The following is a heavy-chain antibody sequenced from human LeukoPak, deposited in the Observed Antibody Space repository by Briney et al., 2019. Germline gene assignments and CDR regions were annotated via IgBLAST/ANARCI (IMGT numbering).Heavy chain of an antibody. J-gene: IGHJ5*02. V-gene: IGHV4-39*07. Sequence: SETLSLTCTVSGGSISSSSYYWGWIRQPPGKGLEWIGSIYYSGSTNYNPSLKSRVTISVDTSKNQFSLKLSSVTAADTAVYYCARGSIAVADDNWFDPWGQGTLVTVSS. D-gene: IGHD6-19*01. CDR3: ARGSIAVADDNWFDP. CDR1: GGSISSSSYY. CDR2: IYYSGST.